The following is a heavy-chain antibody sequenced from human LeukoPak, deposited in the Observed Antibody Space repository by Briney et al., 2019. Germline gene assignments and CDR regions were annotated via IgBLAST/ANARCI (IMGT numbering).Heavy chain of an antibody. CDR3: ARQKCTSASCLTKNAFDI. Sequence: SETLSLTCTFSGSINGYDLGWIRQPPGKGLEWIGYIYTSGSTNYNPSLERRVTTSVHTSKTQFSLDLTSVTAADTAVYYCARQKCTSASCLTKNAFDIWGQGTMVTVSS. J-gene: IGHJ3*02. CDR1: GSINGYD. CDR2: IYTSGST. D-gene: IGHD2-2*01. V-gene: IGHV4-4*09.